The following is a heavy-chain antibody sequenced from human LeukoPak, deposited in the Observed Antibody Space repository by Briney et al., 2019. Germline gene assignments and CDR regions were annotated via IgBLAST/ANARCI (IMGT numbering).Heavy chain of an antibody. CDR2: IYPSDSYT. CDR1: GYSFTSYW. J-gene: IGHJ4*02. D-gene: IGHD6-19*01. CDR3: ARRSSSGWYYFDY. Sequence: GESLKTFRRGSGYSFTSYWIGWVRQVPGKGLEWMGIIYPSDSYTRYSPSVQGQVTISDDKYISTAYLQWSSLKASDTAMYYCARRSSSGWYYFDYWGQGTLVTVSS. V-gene: IGHV5-51*01.